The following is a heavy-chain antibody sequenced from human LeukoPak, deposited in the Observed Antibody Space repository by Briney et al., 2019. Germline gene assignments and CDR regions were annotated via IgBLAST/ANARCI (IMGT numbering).Heavy chain of an antibody. CDR2: IYTSGST. CDR1: GGSISSGSYY. Sequence: SETLSLTCTVSGGSISSGSYYWSWIRQPAGKGLEWIGRIYTSGSTNYNPSIKRRVTISVDTSKNQFSLKLSSVTAADTAVYYCARAYYDSSGYYYEGWGQGTLVTVSS. J-gene: IGHJ4*02. V-gene: IGHV4-61*02. CDR3: ARAYYDSSGYYYEG. D-gene: IGHD3-22*01.